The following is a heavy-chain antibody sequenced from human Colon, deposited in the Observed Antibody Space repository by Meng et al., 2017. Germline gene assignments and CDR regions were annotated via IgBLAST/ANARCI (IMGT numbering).Heavy chain of an antibody. D-gene: IGHD4-17*01. V-gene: IGHV1-18*04. J-gene: IGHJ4*02. CDR2: ISTYDDNT. CDR1: GYTFTSYY. CDR3: ARDNPGDYVWDY. Sequence: QVQLVQSGAEVKKPGASVQVSCKASGYTFTSYYMHWVRQAPGQGLEWMGWISTYDDNTNYVEKFRGRVTMTTDTSTNTAYMELRSLRSDDTAVYYCARDNPGDYVWDYWGQGTLVTVSS.